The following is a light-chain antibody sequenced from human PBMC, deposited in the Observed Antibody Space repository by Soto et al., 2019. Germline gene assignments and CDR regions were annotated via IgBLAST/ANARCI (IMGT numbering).Light chain of an antibody. CDR2: GAS. Sequence: AVQLTQSPSSLSASVGDRVTITCLASQGIRTDLGWYQQSPGKAPKVLIVGASTLQSGVPSRFSGSGSGTDFTLTINSLQPEDFATYFCQQSFTTPLTFGGGTKVDIK. J-gene: IGKJ4*01. CDR1: QGIRTD. CDR3: QQSFTTPLT. V-gene: IGKV1-6*01.